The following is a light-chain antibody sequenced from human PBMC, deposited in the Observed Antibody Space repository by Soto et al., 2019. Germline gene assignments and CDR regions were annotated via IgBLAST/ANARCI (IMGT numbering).Light chain of an antibody. CDR3: QQYNDWAPVT. V-gene: IGKV3-15*01. CDR1: QSVTRN. J-gene: IGKJ5*01. CDR2: GAS. Sequence: ETVMTQSPGTLSVSPGERATLSCRASQSVTRNLAWYQQKPGQAPRLLISGASTRATGIPARFSGSGSGTEFTLTSSSVQSEDFAVYYCQQYNDWAPVTLGQGTRQEI.